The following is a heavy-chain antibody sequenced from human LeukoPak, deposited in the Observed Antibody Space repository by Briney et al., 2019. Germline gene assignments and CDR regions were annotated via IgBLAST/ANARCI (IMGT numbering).Heavy chain of an antibody. CDR2: ISGSGGST. D-gene: IGHD1-14*01. J-gene: IGHJ3*02. CDR3: ASLTLPYGFDI. V-gene: IGHV3-23*01. CDR1: GFTFSSYA. Sequence: QPGGSLRLSCAASGFTFSSYAMTWVRQAPGKGLEWVSTISGSGGSTNYADSVKGRFTISRDNAKNTLYLQMNSLRAEDTAVYYCASLTLPYGFDIWGQGTMVTVSS.